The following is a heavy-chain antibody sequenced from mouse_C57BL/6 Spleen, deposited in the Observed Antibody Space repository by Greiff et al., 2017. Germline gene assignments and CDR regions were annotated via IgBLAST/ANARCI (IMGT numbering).Heavy chain of an antibody. CDR2: IDPNSGGT. CDR3: ARWGLGQGYFDY. D-gene: IGHD4-1*01. V-gene: IGHV1-72*01. J-gene: IGHJ2*01. Sequence: VQLQQPGAELVKPGASVKLSCKASGYTFTSYWMHWVKQRPGRGLEWIGRIDPNSGGTKYNEKFTSKATLTVDKPSSPSYMQRSSLTSEYSAVYFCARWGLGQGYFDYWGQGATLTVSS. CDR1: GYTFTSYW.